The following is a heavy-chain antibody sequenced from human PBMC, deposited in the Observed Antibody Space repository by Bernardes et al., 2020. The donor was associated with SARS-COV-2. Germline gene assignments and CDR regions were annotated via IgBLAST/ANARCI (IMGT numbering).Heavy chain of an antibody. V-gene: IGHV3-23*01. J-gene: IGHJ6*02. D-gene: IGHD2-2*02. CDR2: ISGSGGST. Sequence: GSLRLSCAASGFTFSSYAMHWVRQAPGKGLEWVSAISGSGGSTYYADSVKGRFTISRDNSKNTLYLQMNSLRAEDTAVYYCAASRCSSTSCYRYYGMDVWGQGTTVTVSS. CDR1: GFTFSSYA. CDR3: AASRCSSTSCYRYYGMDV.